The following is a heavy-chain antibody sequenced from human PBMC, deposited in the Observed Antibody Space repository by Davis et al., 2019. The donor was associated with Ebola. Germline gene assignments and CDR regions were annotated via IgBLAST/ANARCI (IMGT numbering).Heavy chain of an antibody. J-gene: IGHJ4*02. D-gene: IGHD6-13*01. CDR3: ARDWEIAAAVPSFDY. V-gene: IGHV3-7*01. CDR1: GFTFSSYW. Sequence: PGGSLRLSCAASGFTFSSYWMSWVRQAPGKGLEWVANIKQDGSGKYYVDSVKGRFTISRDNAKNSLYLQMNSLRAEDTAVYYCARDWEIAAAVPSFDYWGQGTLVTVSS. CDR2: IKQDGSGK.